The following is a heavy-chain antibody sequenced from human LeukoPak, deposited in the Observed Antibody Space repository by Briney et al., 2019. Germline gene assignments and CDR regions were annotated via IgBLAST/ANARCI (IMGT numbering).Heavy chain of an antibody. CDR3: ATNYTSTED. CDR2: LYYSGGT. CDR1: GGSITSSSYY. D-gene: IGHD3-3*01. V-gene: IGHV4-39*02. Sequence: TSETLSLTCTVSGGSITSSSYYWGWIRQPPGKGLEWIGNLYYSGGTYYNPSLKSRVTMFLDTSKNHFSLRLSSVTAADTAVYYCATNYTSTEDWGQGTLVTVSS. J-gene: IGHJ4*02.